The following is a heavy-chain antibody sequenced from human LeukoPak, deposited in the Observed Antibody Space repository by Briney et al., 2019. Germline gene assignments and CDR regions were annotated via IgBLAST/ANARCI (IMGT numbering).Heavy chain of an antibody. V-gene: IGHV3-23*01. Sequence: GESLRLSCAASGFTVRSYAMSWVRQAPGKGLEWVSAISGSGGSTYYADSVKGRFTISRDNAKNTLYLQMNSLRAEDTAVYYCASTGEAGGYYFDYWGQGTLVTVSS. D-gene: IGHD1-26*01. CDR2: ISGSGGST. CDR1: GFTVRSYA. CDR3: ASTGEAGGYYFDY. J-gene: IGHJ4*02.